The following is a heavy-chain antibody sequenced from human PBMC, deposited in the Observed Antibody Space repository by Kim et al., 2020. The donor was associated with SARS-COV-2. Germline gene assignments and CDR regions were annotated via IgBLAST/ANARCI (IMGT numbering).Heavy chain of an antibody. Sequence: STIYYADSVWGRFTVSRDNAKDSLYLQMSSLRAEDTAVYYCARATPGFDYWGQGTLVTVSA. D-gene: IGHD4-17*01. CDR2: STI. J-gene: IGHJ4*02. CDR3: ARATPGFDY. V-gene: IGHV3-11*04.